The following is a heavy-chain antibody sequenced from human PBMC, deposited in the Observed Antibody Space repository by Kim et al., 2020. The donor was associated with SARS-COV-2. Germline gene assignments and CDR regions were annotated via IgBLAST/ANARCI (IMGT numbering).Heavy chain of an antibody. V-gene: IGHV3-7*03. Sequence: GGSLRLSCAASGFTFSGHWMNWARQTPGKGLEWVAHMKPDGSSIYYLDSVKGRFTISRDNAKNSLYLQMNSLRVEDTAVYYCGRWDYDSGWYLDHWGQGTLVTVSS. CDR1: GFTFSGHW. J-gene: IGHJ4*02. CDR2: MKPDGSSI. CDR3: GRWDYDSGWYLDH. D-gene: IGHD6-19*01.